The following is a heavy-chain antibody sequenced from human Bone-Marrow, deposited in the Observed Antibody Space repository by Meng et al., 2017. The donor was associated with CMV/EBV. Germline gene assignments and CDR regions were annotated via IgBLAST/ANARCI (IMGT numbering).Heavy chain of an antibody. Sequence: SVKVSCKASGGTFSSYTISWVRQAPGQGLEWMGRIIPILGIANYAQKFQGRVTITADKSTSTAYMELSSLRSEDTAVYYCARDAGTEWYWFDPWGQGNLVNVDS. CDR2: IIPILGIA. V-gene: IGHV1-69*04. CDR1: GGTFSSYT. CDR3: ARDAGTEWYWFDP. D-gene: IGHD6-13*01. J-gene: IGHJ5*02.